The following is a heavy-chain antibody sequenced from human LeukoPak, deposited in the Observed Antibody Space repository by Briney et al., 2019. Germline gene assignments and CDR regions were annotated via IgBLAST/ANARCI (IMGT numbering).Heavy chain of an antibody. CDR3: SIAGY. Sequence: SETLSLTCTVSGGSLSGYFWSWVRQTPGEGLEWVGYIYPSGSTPYTPSPSGRVTFSIDTSKKQFSLRRSSVSAADTAVYYCSIAGYWGQGILVTVSS. CDR2: IYPSGST. J-gene: IGHJ4*02. V-gene: IGHV4-4*09. CDR1: GGSLSGYF.